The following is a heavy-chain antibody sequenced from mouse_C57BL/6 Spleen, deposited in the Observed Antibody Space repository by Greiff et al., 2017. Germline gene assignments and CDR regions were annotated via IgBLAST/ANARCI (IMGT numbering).Heavy chain of an antibody. CDR2: ISGGGGNT. Sequence: DVKLVESGGGLVKPGGSLKLSCAASGFTFSSYTMSWVRQTPEKRLEWVATISGGGGNTYYPDSVKGRFTLSRDTATNTLYMPMSSLRSEDTALYYCSRHGSSYVDYWGQGTTLTVSS. CDR1: GFTFSSYT. CDR3: SRHGSSYVDY. J-gene: IGHJ2*01. D-gene: IGHD1-1*01. V-gene: IGHV5-9*01.